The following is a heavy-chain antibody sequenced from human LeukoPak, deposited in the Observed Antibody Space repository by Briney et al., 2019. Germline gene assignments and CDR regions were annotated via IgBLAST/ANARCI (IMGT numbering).Heavy chain of an antibody. CDR2: IYYSGST. CDR3: ARVTGYMIEDYFDY. CDR1: GASISSTPYY. J-gene: IGHJ4*02. Sequence: PSETLSLTCAVSGASISSTPYYWGWIRQPPGKGLEWIGYIYYSGSTNYNPSLKSRVTISVDTSKNQFSLKLRSVTAADTAVYYSARVTGYMIEDYFDYWGQGTLVTVSS. D-gene: IGHD3-22*01. V-gene: IGHV4-61*05.